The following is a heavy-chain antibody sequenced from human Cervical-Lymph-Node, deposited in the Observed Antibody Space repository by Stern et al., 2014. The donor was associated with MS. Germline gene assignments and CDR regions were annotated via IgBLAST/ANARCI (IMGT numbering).Heavy chain of an antibody. Sequence: QVQLQESGPGLVKPSGTLSLTCAVSGGSVSSTNWWSWVRQSPGKGLEWIGDIYHSGTSHSRPSLVSRFSISLHISKNHLSLHLTSVTAADTAVYYCARERQQYCNSEGCSYWYFDLWGRGTLVTVSS. D-gene: IGHD2/OR15-2a*01. V-gene: IGHV4-4*02. J-gene: IGHJ2*01. CDR3: ARERQQYCNSEGCSYWYFDL. CDR2: IYHSGTS. CDR1: GGSVSSTNW.